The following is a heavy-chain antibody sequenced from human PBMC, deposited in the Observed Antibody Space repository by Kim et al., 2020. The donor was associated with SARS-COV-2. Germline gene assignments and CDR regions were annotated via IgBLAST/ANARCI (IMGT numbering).Heavy chain of an antibody. V-gene: IGHV3-23*01. J-gene: IGHJ4*02. Sequence: GGSLRLSCVASGFSFSGYGMSWVRQAPGKGLVWVSGISGSDGSTYYTDSVKGRFTISRDDSKNTLYLQMNSLRAEDTAVYYCAKDRVRWGLITTFDYWGQGTLVPVSS. CDR1: GFSFSGYG. CDR3: AKDRVRWGLITTFDY. D-gene: IGHD3-10*01. CDR2: ISGSDGST.